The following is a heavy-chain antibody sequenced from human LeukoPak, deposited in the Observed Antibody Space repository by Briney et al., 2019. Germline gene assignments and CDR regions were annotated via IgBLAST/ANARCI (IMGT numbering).Heavy chain of an antibody. J-gene: IGHJ4*02. CDR1: GGSISSYH. CDR2: IYYSGST. CDR3: ARMRPDPYYDILTGYYKTIDY. Sequence: PSETLSLTCTVSGGSISSYHWSWIRQPPGKGLEWIGYIYYSGSTNYNPSLKSRVTISVDTSKNQFSLKLSSVTAADTAVYYCARMRPDPYYDILTGYYKTIDYWGQGTLVTVSS. V-gene: IGHV4-59*01. D-gene: IGHD3-9*01.